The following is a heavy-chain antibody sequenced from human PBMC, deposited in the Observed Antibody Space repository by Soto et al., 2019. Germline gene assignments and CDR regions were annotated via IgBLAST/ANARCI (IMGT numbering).Heavy chain of an antibody. CDR1: GYTFTSYY. CDR2: INPSGGST. Sequence: ASVKVSCKAPGYTFTSYYMHWVRQAPGQGLEWMGIINPSGGSTSYAQKFQGRVTMTRDTSTSTVYMELSSLRSEDTAVYYCAAYVPEGYCSSTSCYGYAFDIWGQGTMVTVSS. J-gene: IGHJ3*02. D-gene: IGHD2-2*01. CDR3: AAYVPEGYCSSTSCYGYAFDI. V-gene: IGHV1-46*03.